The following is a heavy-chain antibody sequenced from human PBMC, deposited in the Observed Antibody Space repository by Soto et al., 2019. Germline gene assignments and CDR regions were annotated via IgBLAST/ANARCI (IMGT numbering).Heavy chain of an antibody. D-gene: IGHD4-4*01. J-gene: IGHJ4*02. CDR2: FTTSGDFT. CDR1: GFTFSNHA. CDR3: ARLVTD. Sequence: EVQLLDSGGALVQPGGSLRLSCATSGFTFSNHALSWVRQAPGKGLEWVSTFTTSGDFTYYADSVKGRFTISRDNSKSTLYLRMTSLRVEDTAVYYCARLVTDWGQGTLVTVSS. V-gene: IGHV3-23*01.